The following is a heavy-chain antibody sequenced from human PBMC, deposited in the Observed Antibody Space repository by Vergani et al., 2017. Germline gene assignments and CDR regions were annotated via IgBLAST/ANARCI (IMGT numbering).Heavy chain of an antibody. D-gene: IGHD3-22*01. CDR2: IWDDGSKK. J-gene: IGHJ1*01. CDR1: EFTFSTYS. Sequence: VQLVESGGGLVKTGGSLRLSCAASEFTFSTYSMNWVRQAPGKGLEWVALIWDDGSKKNYGDSMKGRFTISRDNSQTTVFLQMNSLRADDSAVYYCTKAGQYDSDNFHDSWGQGALVTVAS. V-gene: IGHV3-30*02. CDR3: TKAGQYDSDNFHDS.